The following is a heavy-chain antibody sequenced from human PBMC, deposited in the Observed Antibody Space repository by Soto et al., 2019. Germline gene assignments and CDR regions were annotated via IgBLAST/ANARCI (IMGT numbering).Heavy chain of an antibody. CDR1: GGSFSGYY. J-gene: IGHJ3*02. CDR3: ARGFRRLSYYYDSSRAFDI. V-gene: IGHV4-34*01. CDR2: INHSGST. D-gene: IGHD3-22*01. Sequence: QVQLQQWGAGLLKPSETLSLTCAVYGGSFSGYYWSWIRQPPGKGLEWIGEINHSGSTNYNPSLKSRVTISVDTSKNQFSLKLSSVTAADTAVYYCARGFRRLSYYYDSSRAFDIWGQGTMVTVSS.